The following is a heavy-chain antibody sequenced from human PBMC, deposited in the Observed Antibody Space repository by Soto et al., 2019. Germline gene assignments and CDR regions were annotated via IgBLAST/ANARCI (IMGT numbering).Heavy chain of an antibody. CDR1: GFTFSSYS. CDR2: ISSSSSYI. J-gene: IGHJ6*02. V-gene: IGHV3-21*01. Sequence: GGSLRLSCAASGFTFSSYSMNWVRQAPGKGLEWVSSISSSSSYIYYADSVKGRFTISRDNAKNSLYLQMNSLRAEDTAVYYCARDIWAAPAQADYYYYGMDVWGQGTTVTVSS. CDR3: ARDIWAAPAQADYYYYGMDV. D-gene: IGHD6-6*01.